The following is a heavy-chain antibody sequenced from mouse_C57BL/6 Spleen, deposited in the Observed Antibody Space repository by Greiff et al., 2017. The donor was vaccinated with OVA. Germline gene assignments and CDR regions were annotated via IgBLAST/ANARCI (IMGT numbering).Heavy chain of an antibody. CDR3: ARSGDPAWFAY. V-gene: IGHV7-3*01. CDR1: GFTFTDYY. CDR2: IRNKANGYTT. Sequence: EVKLVESGGGLVQPGGSLSLSCAASGFTFTDYYMSWVRQPPGKALEWLGFIRNKANGYTTEYSASVKGQFTISRDNSQSILYLQMNALRAEDSATYYCARSGDPAWFAYWGQGTLVTVSA. J-gene: IGHJ3*01.